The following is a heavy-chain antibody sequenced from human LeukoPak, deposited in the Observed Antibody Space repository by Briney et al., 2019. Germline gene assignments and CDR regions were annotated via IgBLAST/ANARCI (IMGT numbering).Heavy chain of an antibody. J-gene: IGHJ4*02. D-gene: IGHD2-15*01. V-gene: IGHV4-61*05. CDR2: IYYSGSS. Sequence: PSETLSLTCTVSGGSISSSIYYWDWICQPPGKGLVWIGYIYYSGSSNYNPSLKSRVTISVDTSKNQFSLKLSSVTAADTAVYYCARSYCSGGSCYSGYWGQGTLVTVSS. CDR3: ARSYCSGGSCYSGY. CDR1: GGSISSSIYY.